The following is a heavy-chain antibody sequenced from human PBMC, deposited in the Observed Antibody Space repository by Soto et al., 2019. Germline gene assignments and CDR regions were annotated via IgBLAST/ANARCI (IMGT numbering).Heavy chain of an antibody. CDR3: ATRITVFGLLIPPFDP. J-gene: IGHJ5*02. V-gene: IGHV4-34*01. Sequence: PSETLSLTCAVYGGSVNGYYCNWICKPPAQGLEWIGEINHTGGTRSNPSLNIRGTMSVYKSKNQFSLRLSSVTAADTDIYSCATRITVFGLLIPPFDPWGQGTQVTVSS. CDR2: INHTGGT. CDR1: GGSVNGYY. D-gene: IGHD3-3*01.